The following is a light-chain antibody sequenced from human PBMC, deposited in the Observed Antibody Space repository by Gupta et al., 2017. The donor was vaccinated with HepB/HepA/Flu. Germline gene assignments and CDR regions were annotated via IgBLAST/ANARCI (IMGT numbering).Light chain of an antibody. J-gene: IGKJ1*01. CDR2: AAS. Sequence: DMQMTQSPSSLSASVGDRVTITCRASRSISSYLNWYQQKPGKAPKLLIYAASSLQSGVPSRFSGSGSGTDFTLTISSLQPEDFATYYCQQSYSTPPTFGQGTKVEIK. V-gene: IGKV1-39*01. CDR1: RSISSY. CDR3: QQSYSTPPT.